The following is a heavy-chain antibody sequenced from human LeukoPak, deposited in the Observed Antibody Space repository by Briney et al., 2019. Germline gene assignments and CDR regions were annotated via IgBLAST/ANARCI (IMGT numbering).Heavy chain of an antibody. CDR2: ISGSSSYI. J-gene: IGHJ3*02. CDR1: GFTFSSYS. CDR3: ARGTVRGVIGAFDI. Sequence: PGGSLRLSYAASGFTFSSYSMNWVRQAPGKGLEWVSSISGSSSYIYYADSVKGRFTISRDNAKNSLYLQMNSLRAEDTAVYYCARGTVRGVIGAFDIWGQGTMVTVSS. V-gene: IGHV3-21*01. D-gene: IGHD3-10*01.